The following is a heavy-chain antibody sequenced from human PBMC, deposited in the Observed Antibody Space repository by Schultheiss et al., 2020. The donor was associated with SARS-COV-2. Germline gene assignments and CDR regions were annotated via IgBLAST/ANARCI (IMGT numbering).Heavy chain of an antibody. CDR1: GFMFSNYA. D-gene: IGHD1-26*01. V-gene: IGHV3-23*01. CDR3: ARDPRGMDS. CDR2: ISGSGGST. J-gene: IGHJ5*01. Sequence: GGSLRLSCAASGFMFSNYAMTWVRQAPGKGLEWVSAISGSGGSTYYADSVKGRFTISRDNSKNTLYLQLNSLRVDDTAVYYCARDPRGMDSWGQGTLVTVSS.